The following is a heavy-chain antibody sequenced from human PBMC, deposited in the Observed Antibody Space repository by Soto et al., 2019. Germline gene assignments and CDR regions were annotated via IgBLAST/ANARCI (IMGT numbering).Heavy chain of an antibody. D-gene: IGHD2-21*01. CDR2: ISAYNGNT. CDR3: SRDLIPMEI. CDR1: GYTFTSYA. Sequence: QVQLVQSGAEVKKPGASVKVSCKASGYTFTSYAISWVRQAPGQGLEWMGWISAYNGNTNYAQKLQGRVTMTTDTSPSTAYMELRSLRFDVTAVYYCSRDLIPMEIWGQGTMVTVSS. J-gene: IGHJ3*02. V-gene: IGHV1-18*01.